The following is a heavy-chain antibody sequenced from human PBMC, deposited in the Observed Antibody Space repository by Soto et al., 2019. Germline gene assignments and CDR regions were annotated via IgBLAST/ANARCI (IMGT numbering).Heavy chain of an antibody. Sequence: SETLSLTCTVSGGSVSSGSYYWSWIRQPPGKGLEWIGHIYYSGTTNYNPSLKSRVTISVDKSKNQFSLKLSSVTAADTAVYYCARAKKQQLAKGYFDYWGQGTLVTVSS. J-gene: IGHJ4*02. D-gene: IGHD6-13*01. CDR3: ARAKKQQLAKGYFDY. CDR2: IYYSGTT. V-gene: IGHV4-61*01. CDR1: GGSVSSGSYY.